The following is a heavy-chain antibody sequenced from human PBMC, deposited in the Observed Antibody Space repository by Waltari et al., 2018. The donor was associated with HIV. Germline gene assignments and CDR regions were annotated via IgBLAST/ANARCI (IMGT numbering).Heavy chain of an antibody. Sequence: QLQLQESGPGLVKSSETRSLTGTVSGGSMTSSSYSWGWNRQPPGKGLEWIGSMSYSGSTYHNPSLRSRLTISVDTSKNQFSLKLTSVTAADTAVYYCARSFSGYSNYFDPWGQGTLVTVSS. V-gene: IGHV4-39*01. CDR3: ARSFSGYSNYFDP. CDR2: MSYSGST. D-gene: IGHD4-4*01. CDR1: GGSMTSSSYS. J-gene: IGHJ5*02.